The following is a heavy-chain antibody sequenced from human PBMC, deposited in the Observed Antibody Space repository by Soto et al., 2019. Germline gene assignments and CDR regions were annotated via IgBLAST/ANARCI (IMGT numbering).Heavy chain of an antibody. Sequence: GSLRLSCAASGFTFSDYYMSWIRQAPGKGLEWVSYISSSSSYTNYADSVKGRFTISRDNAKNSLYLQMNSLRAEDTAVYYCARIVVPAAIGPFDPWGQGTLVTVSS. J-gene: IGHJ5*02. CDR1: GFTFSDYY. D-gene: IGHD2-2*01. CDR3: ARIVVPAAIGPFDP. CDR2: ISSSSSYT. V-gene: IGHV3-11*06.